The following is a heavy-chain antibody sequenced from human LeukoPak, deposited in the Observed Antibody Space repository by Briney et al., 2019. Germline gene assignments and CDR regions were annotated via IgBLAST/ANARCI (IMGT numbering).Heavy chain of an antibody. J-gene: IGHJ4*02. Sequence: SETLSLTCNVSLDSISSFYWSWIRQSAGAGLEWIGRIYTTGKTDYNPSLKSRVTVSVDTSKNQFSLKLSSVTAADTAVYYCARWSKAGTWESGEAAAGRRVGWGQGTLVTVSS. D-gene: IGHD6-13*01. CDR3: ARWSKAGTWESGEAAAGRRVG. CDR2: IYTTGKT. CDR1: LDSISSFY. V-gene: IGHV4-4*07.